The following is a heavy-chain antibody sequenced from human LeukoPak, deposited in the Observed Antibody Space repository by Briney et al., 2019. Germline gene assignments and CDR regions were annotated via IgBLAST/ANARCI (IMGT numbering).Heavy chain of an antibody. CDR2: IKSKTDGGIT. CDR3: TTGSHYGGNHGFDY. V-gene: IGHV3-15*01. Sequence: GGSLRLSCAASGFTFSNAWITWVRKAPGKGLKWVGRIKSKTDGGITDYAAPVKGRFTISRDDSKNTLYLQMNSLKTEDTAVYYCTTGSHYGGNHGFDYWGQGTLVTVSS. CDR1: GFTFSNAW. D-gene: IGHD4-23*01. J-gene: IGHJ4*02.